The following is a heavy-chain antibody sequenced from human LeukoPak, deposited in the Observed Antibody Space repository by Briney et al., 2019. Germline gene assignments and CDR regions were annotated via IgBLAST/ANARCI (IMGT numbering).Heavy chain of an antibody. CDR2: IRSDGSNK. D-gene: IGHD3-10*01. CDR1: GFTFSSYG. Sequence: GGSLRLSCAASGFTFSSYGMHWVRQAPGKGLEWVAFIRSDGSNKYYADSVKGRFTISRDNSKNTLYLQMNSLIAEDTAVYYCAKGKLGSGKVSYAFDIWGQGTMVTVSS. J-gene: IGHJ3*02. V-gene: IGHV3-30*02. CDR3: AKGKLGSGKVSYAFDI.